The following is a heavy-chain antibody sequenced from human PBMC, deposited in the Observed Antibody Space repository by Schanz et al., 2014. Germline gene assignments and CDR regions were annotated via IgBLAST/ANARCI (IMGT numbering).Heavy chain of an antibody. D-gene: IGHD2-2*01. J-gene: IGHJ4*02. CDR1: GGSLSGYF. CDR3: ASETVQYCDSTTCYESGYIDY. CDR2: IGHSGNT. Sequence: QVQLQQWGAGLLKPSETLSLTCAVYGGSLSGYFWSWIRQPPGKGLEWIGDIGHSGNTKDNPSLKSRVTMSVATSKSQFSLKLSSVTAADTAVYYCASETVQYCDSTTCYESGYIDYWGQGTPVTVSS. V-gene: IGHV4-34*01.